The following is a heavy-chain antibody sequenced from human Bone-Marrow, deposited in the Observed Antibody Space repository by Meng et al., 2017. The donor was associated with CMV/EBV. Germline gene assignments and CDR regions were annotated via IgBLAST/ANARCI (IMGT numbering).Heavy chain of an antibody. V-gene: IGHV3-21*01. CDR1: GFTFSSYS. CDR2: ISSSSSYI. Sequence: GGSLRLSCAASGFTFSSYSMNWVRQAPGKGLEWVSSISSSSSYIYYADSVKGRFTISRDNAKNSLYLQMNSLRADDTAVYYCARDNDFWSGYYVWSGLIDYWGQGTLVAASS. J-gene: IGHJ4*02. D-gene: IGHD3-3*01. CDR3: ARDNDFWSGYYVWSGLIDY.